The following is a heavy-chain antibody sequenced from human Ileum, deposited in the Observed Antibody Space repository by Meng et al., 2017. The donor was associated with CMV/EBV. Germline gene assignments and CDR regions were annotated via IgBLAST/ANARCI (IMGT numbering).Heavy chain of an antibody. J-gene: IGHJ4*02. Sequence: QVQLQQWGPGLLKPSEPLSLTGSLGGSFRPYPWSWIRQAPGRGLEWIGEINQYGSNNFNPSVKSRVTISRDTSKNQFSLRLNSVTAADAAVYYCVTADHHAIKYWGQGTLVTVSS. CDR2: INQYGSN. V-gene: IGHV4-34*01. CDR3: VTADHHAIKY. D-gene: IGHD5-12*01. CDR1: GSFRPYP.